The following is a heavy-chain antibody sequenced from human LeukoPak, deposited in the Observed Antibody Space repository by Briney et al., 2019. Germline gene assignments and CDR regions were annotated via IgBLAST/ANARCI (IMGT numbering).Heavy chain of an antibody. J-gene: IGHJ4*02. CDR2: MTSTSRI. V-gene: IGHV3-21*01. CDR3: ARDLDFWSGYKDY. Sequence: PGRSLRLSCAASGFTFSSYNLNWVRQAPGKGLEWVSSMTSTSRIYYADSVKGRFTISRDNAKNSLYLQMNSLRAEDTAVYYCARDLDFWSGYKDYWGQGTLVTVSS. CDR1: GFTFSSYN. D-gene: IGHD3-3*01.